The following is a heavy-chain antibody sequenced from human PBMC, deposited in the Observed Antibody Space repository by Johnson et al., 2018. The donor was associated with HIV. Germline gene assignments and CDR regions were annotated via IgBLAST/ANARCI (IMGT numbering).Heavy chain of an antibody. V-gene: IGHV3-23*04. CDR3: AKDRPPGLTGYYDAFDI. Sequence: VQLVESGGGVVQPGRSLRLSCAASGFTFSSYGMHWVRQAPGKGLEWVAVIRGSGGSTYYADSVKGRFTISRDNSKNTLYLQMNSLRAEDTAVYYCAKDRPPGLTGYYDAFDIWGQGTMVTVSS. J-gene: IGHJ3*02. CDR1: GFTFSSYG. D-gene: IGHD3-9*01. CDR2: IRGSGGST.